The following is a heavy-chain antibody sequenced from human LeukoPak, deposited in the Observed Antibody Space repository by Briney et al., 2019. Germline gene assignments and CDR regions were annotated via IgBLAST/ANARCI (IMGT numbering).Heavy chain of an antibody. Sequence: GGSLRLSCAASGFTFSTYSMKWVRQPPGKGLEWVSYISDSSAMYYADSVRGRFTISRENDKNSLFLQMNSLRAEDTAVYYCARDGGYSGYDADCWGQGTLVTVSS. CDR2: ISDSSAM. D-gene: IGHD5-12*01. CDR1: GFTFSTYS. J-gene: IGHJ4*02. V-gene: IGHV3-48*01. CDR3: ARDGGYSGYDADC.